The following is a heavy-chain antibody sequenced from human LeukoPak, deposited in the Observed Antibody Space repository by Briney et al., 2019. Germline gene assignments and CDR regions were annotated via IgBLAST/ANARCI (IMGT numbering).Heavy chain of an antibody. J-gene: IGHJ4*02. CDR1: GGSISSYY. CDR3: ARALSSWPRGHWFDY. Sequence: SETLSLTCTVSGGSISSYYWSWIRQPPGKGLEWIGYIYYSGSTNYNPSLKSRVTISVDTSKNQFSLKLSSVTAADTAVYYCARALSSWPRGHWFDYWGQGTLVTVSS. CDR2: IYYSGST. V-gene: IGHV4-59*01. D-gene: IGHD6-13*01.